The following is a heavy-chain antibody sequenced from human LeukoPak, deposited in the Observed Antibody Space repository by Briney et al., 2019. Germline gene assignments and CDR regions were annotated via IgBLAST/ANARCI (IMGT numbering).Heavy chain of an antibody. D-gene: IGHD6-19*01. CDR3: AKDNAGGWSGYFDY. CDR2: IWFDGSNE. V-gene: IGHV3-33*06. CDR1: GFTFNTYG. Sequence: SLKISCASSGFTFNTYGMHWVRPAPGKGLEWVAVIWFDGSNEFYADSVKGRFTISRDNSKNTLSLQINSLRAEDTAVYYCAKDNAGGWSGYFDYWGQGILVTVSS. J-gene: IGHJ4*02.